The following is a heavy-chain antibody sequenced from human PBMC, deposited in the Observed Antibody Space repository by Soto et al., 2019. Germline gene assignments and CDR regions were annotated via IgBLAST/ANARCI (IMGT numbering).Heavy chain of an antibody. V-gene: IGHV3-30-3*01. J-gene: IGHJ4*02. CDR2: ISYDRSNK. CDR3: ARDDRDGYSELEGFNY. CDR1: GFTFSSYA. Sequence: PGGSLRLSCAASGFTFSSYAMHWVRQAPGKGLEWVAVISYDRSNKYYADSVKGRFTISRDNSKNTLYLQMNSLRAEDTAVYYCARDDRDGYSELEGFNYWGQGTLVTVSS. D-gene: IGHD5-18*01.